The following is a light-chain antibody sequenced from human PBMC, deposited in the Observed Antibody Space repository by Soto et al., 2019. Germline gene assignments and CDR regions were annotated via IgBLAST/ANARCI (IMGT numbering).Light chain of an antibody. J-gene: IGKJ4*01. Sequence: ESVATKSPGTLSLSPGERATLSCRATQSVNNDYLAWYQQRPGLAPRLLIFGASGRATGIPDRFSGSGSGTDFTLTINRLEPEDFAIYYCQQYGTSPLTFGGGTKVDIK. CDR3: QQYGTSPLT. V-gene: IGKV3-20*01. CDR1: QSVNNDY. CDR2: GAS.